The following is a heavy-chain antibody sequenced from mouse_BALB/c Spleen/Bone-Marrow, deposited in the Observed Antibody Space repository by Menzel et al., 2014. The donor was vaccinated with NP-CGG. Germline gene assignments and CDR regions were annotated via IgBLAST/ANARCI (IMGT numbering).Heavy chain of an antibody. CDR1: GYSITSGYG. D-gene: IGHD1-2*01. V-gene: IGHV3-1*02. Sequence: VQLKQSGPDLVKPSQSLSLTCTVTGYSITSGYGWHWIRQFPGNKLEWMGYIHYSGSTNYNPSLKSRISITRDTSKNQFFPQWNSVTTGDTDTYFCAREARTTARFVYWGEGTLVTVSA. CDR3: AREARTTARFVY. J-gene: IGHJ3*01. CDR2: IHYSGST.